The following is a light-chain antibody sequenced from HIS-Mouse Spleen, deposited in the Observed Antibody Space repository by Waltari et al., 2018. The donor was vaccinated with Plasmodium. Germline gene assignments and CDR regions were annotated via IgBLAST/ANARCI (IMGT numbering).Light chain of an antibody. J-gene: IGKJ3*01. CDR1: QSVSSN. CDR3: QQYNNWSFT. V-gene: IGKV3-15*01. CDR2: GAS. Sequence: EIVMTQSPATLSVSPGERATLSCRASQSVSSNLAWYQQKPGQAPRLLIYGASTRATGIQARFSGSGSGTEFTRTISSLQSEDFAVYYCQQYNNWSFTFGPGTKVDIK.